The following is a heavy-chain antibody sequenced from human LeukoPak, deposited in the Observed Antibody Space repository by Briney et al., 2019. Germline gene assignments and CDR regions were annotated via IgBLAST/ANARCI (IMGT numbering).Heavy chain of an antibody. Sequence: GASVTVSCKASGYTFTSYYMHWGRQAPGQGLGWMGIINPSGGSTSYAQKFQGRVTMTRDTSTSTVYMELSSLRSEDTAVYYCARGQDSSSSLGGVGCVDYWGQGTLVTVSS. CDR3: ARGQDSSSSLGGVGCVDY. J-gene: IGHJ4*02. CDR2: INPSGGST. V-gene: IGHV1-46*01. D-gene: IGHD6-6*01. CDR1: GYTFTSYY.